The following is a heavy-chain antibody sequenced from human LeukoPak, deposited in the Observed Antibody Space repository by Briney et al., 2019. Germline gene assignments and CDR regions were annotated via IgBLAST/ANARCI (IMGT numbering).Heavy chain of an antibody. V-gene: IGHV4-34*01. Sequence: TASETLSLTCAVYGGSFSGFYWNWIRQPPGKGLEWIGEIDHSGSTNYNPSLKSRVTISVDRSKNQFSLKLSSVTAADTAVYYCAREIYGGSAYFDYWGQGTLVTVSS. CDR1: GGSFSGFY. D-gene: IGHD4-23*01. CDR2: IDHSGST. J-gene: IGHJ4*02. CDR3: AREIYGGSAYFDY.